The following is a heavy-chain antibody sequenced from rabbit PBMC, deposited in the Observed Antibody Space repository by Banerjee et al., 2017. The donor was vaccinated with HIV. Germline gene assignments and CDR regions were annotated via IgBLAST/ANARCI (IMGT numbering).Heavy chain of an antibody. J-gene: IGHJ4*01. V-gene: IGHV1S40*01. CDR3: ARDNVGYSTYGYASL. CDR2: IYAGNSGTT. D-gene: IGHD6-1*01. CDR1: GFSFSSSYY. Sequence: QSLEESGGGLVQPEGSLTLTCTASGFSFSSSYYMCWVRQAPGKGLEWIACIYAGNSGTTYYASWAKGRFTISKSSSTTATLQMTSLTAADTATYFCARDNVGYSTYGYASLWGPGTLVTVS.